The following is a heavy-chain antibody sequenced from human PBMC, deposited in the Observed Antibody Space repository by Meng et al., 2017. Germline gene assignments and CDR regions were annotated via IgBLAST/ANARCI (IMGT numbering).Heavy chain of an antibody. V-gene: IGHV3-21*01. J-gene: IGHJ5*02. CDR2: ISSSSSYI. CDR1: GFTFSSYS. Sequence: GGSLRLSCAASGFTFSSYSMNWVRQAPGKGLEWVSSISSSSSYIYYADSVKGRFTISRDNAKNSLYLQMNSLRAEDTAVYYCARGYSSGTETDPWGQGTLVTVSS. D-gene: IGHD6-19*01. CDR3: ARGYSSGTETDP.